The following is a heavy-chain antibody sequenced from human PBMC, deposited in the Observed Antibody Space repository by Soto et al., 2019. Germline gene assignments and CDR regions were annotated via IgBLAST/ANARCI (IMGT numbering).Heavy chain of an antibody. CDR3: ARGYVVVTDTNYYYGMDV. Sequence: SVKVSCTASGYSFTAYYIHWVRQAPGQGLEWMGGIIPIFGTANYAQKFQGRVTITADESTSTAYMELSSLRSEDAAVYYCARGYVVVTDTNYYYGMDVWGQGTTVTVSS. V-gene: IGHV1-69*13. D-gene: IGHD2-21*02. J-gene: IGHJ6*02. CDR2: IIPIFGTA. CDR1: GYSFTAYY.